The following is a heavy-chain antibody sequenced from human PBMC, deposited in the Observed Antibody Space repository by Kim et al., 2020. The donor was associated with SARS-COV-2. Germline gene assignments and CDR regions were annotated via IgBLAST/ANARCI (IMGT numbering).Heavy chain of an antibody. V-gene: IGHV3-30*18. J-gene: IGHJ6*02. Sequence: GGSLRLSCAASGFTFSSYGMHWVRQAPGKGLEWVAVISYDGSNKYYADSVKGRFTISRDNSKNTLYLQMNSLRAEDTAVYYCAKASLGGFTLVGARPPYYYYGMDVWGQGTTVTVSS. D-gene: IGHD1-26*01. CDR3: AKASLGGFTLVGARPPYYYYGMDV. CDR2: ISYDGSNK. CDR1: GFTFSSYG.